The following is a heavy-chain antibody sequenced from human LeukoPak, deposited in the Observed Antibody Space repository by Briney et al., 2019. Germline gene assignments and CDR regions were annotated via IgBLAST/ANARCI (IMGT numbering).Heavy chain of an antibody. V-gene: IGHV4-59*02. D-gene: IGHD1-1*01. J-gene: IGHJ4*02. CDR2: MYYGGSS. CDR1: GGSVSHYY. CDR3: AGPTYMSATGYFDY. Sequence: SEALSLTCNVSGGSVSHYYWSWLRQPPGKGLEWIGYMYYGGSSNYNPSLKSRVTISIDTSKNQFSLKLNSVTAADTAVYYCAGPTYMSATGYFDYWGQGILVTVSS.